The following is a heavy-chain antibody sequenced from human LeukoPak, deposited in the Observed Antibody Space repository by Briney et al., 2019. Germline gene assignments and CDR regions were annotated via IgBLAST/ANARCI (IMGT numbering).Heavy chain of an antibody. CDR2: VSWNSGSI. CDR3: AKDKGKNTA. Sequence: GRSLRLSCAASGFTFDDYAMHWVRQAPGKGLEWVSGVSWNSGSIGYADPVKGRFTISRDNAKNSLYLQMNSLRAEDTALYYCAKDKGKNTAWGQGTLVTVSS. V-gene: IGHV3-9*01. CDR1: GFTFDDYA. D-gene: IGHD4-23*01. J-gene: IGHJ5*02.